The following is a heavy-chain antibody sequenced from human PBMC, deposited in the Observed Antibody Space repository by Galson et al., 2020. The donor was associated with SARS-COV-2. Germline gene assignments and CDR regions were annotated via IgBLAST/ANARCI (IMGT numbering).Heavy chain of an antibody. D-gene: IGHD3-16*02. CDR3: ARGRALSDRPPVALDY. J-gene: IGHJ4*02. CDR2: HNHSRPA. V-gene: IGHV4-34*01. Sequence: TLSLTCAVYAGSFTAYYWNWIRHPQGQGLEWNGVHNHSRPAKDNPSLKSRVSISIDTSKNQFTLQVNSVTAADTAVYYCARGRALSDRPPVALDYWGRGTRVTVSS. CDR1: AGSFTAYY.